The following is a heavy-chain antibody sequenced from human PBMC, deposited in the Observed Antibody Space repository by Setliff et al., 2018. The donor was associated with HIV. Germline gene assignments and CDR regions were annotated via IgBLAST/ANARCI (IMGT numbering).Heavy chain of an antibody. CDR2: ISACNGNT. CDR1: GYTFTSYG. J-gene: IGHJ3*02. D-gene: IGHD3-9*01. Sequence: GASVKVSCKASGYTFTSYGISWVRQAPGQGLEWMGWISACNGNTNYAQKFQDRLTMTRDSSINTAYMKLSRLRSDDTAMYYCATLDQDFHSSAFDSFDIWGQGTLVTVSS. V-gene: IGHV1-18*01. CDR3: ATLDQDFHSSAFDSFDI.